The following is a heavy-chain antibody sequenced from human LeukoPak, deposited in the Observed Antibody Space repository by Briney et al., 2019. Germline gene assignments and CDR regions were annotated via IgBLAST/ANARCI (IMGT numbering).Heavy chain of an antibody. CDR2: IIPIFGTA. CDR1: GGTFSSYA. CDR3: ARDWGPVQLEPGDAFDI. J-gene: IGHJ3*02. V-gene: IGHV1-69*13. Sequence: SVKVSCKASGGTFSSYAISWVRQAPGQGLEWMGGIIPIFGTANYAQKFQGRVTITADESTSTAYMELSSLRSEDTAVYYCARDWGPVQLEPGDAFDIWGQGTMVTVSS. D-gene: IGHD1-1*01.